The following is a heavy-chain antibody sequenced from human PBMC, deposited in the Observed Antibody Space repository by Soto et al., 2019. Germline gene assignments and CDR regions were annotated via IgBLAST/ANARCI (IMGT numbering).Heavy chain of an antibody. V-gene: IGHV3-30*18. CDR1: GSTVSSYG. CDR3: AKGHRHSGWYFGAFEI. CDR2: ISYDGKKK. Sequence: PXGSVRLSCEESGSTVSSYGMHWVRHSPGKGLEWLAFISYDGKKKFYADSVKGRFTMSRDDSLYLQMDSLRVEDTAMYYCAKGHRHSGWYFGAFEIWGQGTMVTVSS. J-gene: IGHJ3*02. D-gene: IGHD6-13*01.